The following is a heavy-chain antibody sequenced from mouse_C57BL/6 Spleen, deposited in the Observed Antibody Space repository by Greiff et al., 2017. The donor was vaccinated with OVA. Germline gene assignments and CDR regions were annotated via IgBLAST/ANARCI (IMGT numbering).Heavy chain of an antibody. D-gene: IGHD1-1*01. CDR1: GFTFSNYW. CDR2: IRLKSDNYAT. CDR3: SITTGVAPLRYFDV. J-gene: IGHJ1*03. V-gene: IGHV6-3*01. Sequence: EVQRVESGGGLVQPGGSMKLSCVASGFTFSNYWMNWVRQSPEKGLEWVAQIRLKSDNYATHYAESVKGRFTISRDDSKSSVYLQMNNLRAEDTGIYYCSITTGVAPLRYFDVWGTGTTVNVSS.